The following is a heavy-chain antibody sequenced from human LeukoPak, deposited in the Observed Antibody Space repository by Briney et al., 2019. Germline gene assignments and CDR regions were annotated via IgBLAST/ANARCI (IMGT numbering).Heavy chain of an antibody. D-gene: IGHD6-13*01. Sequence: PGGSLRLSCAASGFTFSSYGMHWVRQAPGKGLEWVAVIWYDGSNKYYADSVKGRFTISRDSSKNTLYLQMNSLRAEDTAVYYCARGSYSSHNPYYYYYYGMDVWGQGTTVTVSS. CDR2: IWYDGSNK. J-gene: IGHJ6*02. V-gene: IGHV3-33*01. CDR3: ARGSYSSHNPYYYYYYGMDV. CDR1: GFTFSSYG.